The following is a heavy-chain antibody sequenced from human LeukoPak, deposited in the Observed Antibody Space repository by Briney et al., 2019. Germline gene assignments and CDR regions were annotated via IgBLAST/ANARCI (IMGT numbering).Heavy chain of an antibody. CDR1: GGSISSYY. Sequence: SETLSLTCTVSGGSISSYYWSWIRQPPGKGLEWIGYIYYSGSTNYNPSLKSRVTISVDTSKNQFSLKLSSVTAADTAVYYCARRNYDYVRDWFDPWGQGTLVTVSS. CDR3: ARRNYDYVRDWFDP. D-gene: IGHD3-16*01. CDR2: IYYSGST. V-gene: IGHV4-59*08. J-gene: IGHJ5*02.